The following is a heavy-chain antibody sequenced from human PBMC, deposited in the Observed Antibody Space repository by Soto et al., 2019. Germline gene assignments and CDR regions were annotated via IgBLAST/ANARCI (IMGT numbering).Heavy chain of an antibody. Sequence: SATLSLTCTFSCCSIIRYYWSWILQPPGKGLEWIGYLYNAGSTIYNPSLKSRVTISVDMSQNQFSLNLNYVTAADTAVYYCARDLWGYCGTDCYPLDVWGQGTTVS. CDR3: ARDLWGYCGTDCYPLDV. J-gene: IGHJ6*02. D-gene: IGHD2-21*02. V-gene: IGHV4-59*01. CDR2: LYNAGST. CDR1: CCSIIRYY.